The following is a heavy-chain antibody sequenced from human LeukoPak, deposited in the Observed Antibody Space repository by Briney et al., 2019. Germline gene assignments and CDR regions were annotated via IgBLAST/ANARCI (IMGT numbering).Heavy chain of an antibody. Sequence: PGGSLRLSCAASGFTFSSYGMHWVRQAPGKGLVWVSRVNSDGNSTNYADSVKGRFTISRDNSKNTLYLQMNSLRAEDTAVYYCATNRFEYYYGMDVWGQGTTVTVSS. J-gene: IGHJ6*02. CDR3: ATNRFEYYYGMDV. CDR2: VNSDGNST. V-gene: IGHV3-74*01. CDR1: GFTFSSYG. D-gene: IGHD3-3*01.